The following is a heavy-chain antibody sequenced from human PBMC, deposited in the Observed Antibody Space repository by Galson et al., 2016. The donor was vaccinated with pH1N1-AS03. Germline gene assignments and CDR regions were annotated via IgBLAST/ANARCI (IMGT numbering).Heavy chain of an antibody. CDR1: GFTFSSYS. CDR2: ISSRSSDI. V-gene: IGHV3-21*01. CDR3: ATNIEQRYTSKWYKFDH. J-gene: IGHJ4*02. Sequence: SLRLSCAVSGFTFSSYSVNWVRQAPGKGLEWVSSISSRSSDIYYADSVKGRFTISRENARRSLYPQMNSLRAEDTAVYYCATNIEQRYTSKWYKFDHWGPGTLVTVSS. D-gene: IGHD6-13*01.